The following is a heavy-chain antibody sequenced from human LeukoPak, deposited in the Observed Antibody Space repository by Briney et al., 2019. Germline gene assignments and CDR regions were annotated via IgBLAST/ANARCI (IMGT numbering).Heavy chain of an antibody. CDR2: ISKGGATV. CDR1: GFTLSNYE. V-gene: IGHV3-48*03. J-gene: IGHJ5*02. Sequence: PGGSLRLSCAPSGFTLSNYEMTWVRLTPGKGLQWISYISKGGATVLYAESVKGRFTISRDNANSSLYLQMNSLRAEDTAVYFCARLSGSITRRFDLWGQGTVVTVSS. D-gene: IGHD3-3*01. CDR3: ARLSGSITRRFDL.